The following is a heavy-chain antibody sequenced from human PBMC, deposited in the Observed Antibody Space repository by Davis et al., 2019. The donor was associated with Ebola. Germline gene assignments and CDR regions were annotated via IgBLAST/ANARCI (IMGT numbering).Heavy chain of an antibody. D-gene: IGHD3-22*01. CDR3: ARESRYYDSLDY. CDR2: ISGSGATT. V-gene: IGHV3-23*01. CDR1: GFTFTNYW. J-gene: IGHJ4*02. Sequence: GESLKISCAASGFTFTNYWMGWVRQAPGKGLEWVSAISGSGATTYYADSVKGRFTISRDNSKNTLYLQMNSLRAEDTAVYYCARESRYYDSLDYWGQGTLVTVSS.